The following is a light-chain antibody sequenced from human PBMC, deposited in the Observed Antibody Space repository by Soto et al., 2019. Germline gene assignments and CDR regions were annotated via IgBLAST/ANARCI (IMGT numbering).Light chain of an antibody. CDR2: EVS. CDR3: SSYAVSTPLVI. Sequence: QSVLTQPASVSGSPGQSITISCTGTSSDICASNYKFVSWYQQPPGKAPKLIIFEVSYRPSGVSNRFSGSKSGNTASLTISGLRAEDEADYYCSSYAVSTPLVIFGGGTKLTVL. V-gene: IGLV2-14*01. CDR1: SSDICASNY. J-gene: IGLJ2*01.